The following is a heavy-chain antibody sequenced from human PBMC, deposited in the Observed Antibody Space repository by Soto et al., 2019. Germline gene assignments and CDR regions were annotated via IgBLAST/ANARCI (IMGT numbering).Heavy chain of an antibody. J-gene: IGHJ6*02. CDR1: GYSFTSYW. D-gene: IGHD5-12*01. CDR3: ARPRRDGYNLDPNYYYGMDV. CDR2: IDPSDSYT. Sequence: GESLKISCKGSGYSFTSYWISWVRQMPGKGLEWMGRIDPSDSYTNYSPSFQGHVTISADKSISTAYLQWSSLKASDTAMYYCARPRRDGYNLDPNYYYGMDVWGQGTTVTVSS. V-gene: IGHV5-10-1*01.